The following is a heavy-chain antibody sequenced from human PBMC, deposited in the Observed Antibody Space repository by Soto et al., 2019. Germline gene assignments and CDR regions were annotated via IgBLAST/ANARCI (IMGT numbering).Heavy chain of an antibody. CDR1: GFTFSSYA. V-gene: IGHV3-30-3*01. CDR2: ISYDGSNK. D-gene: IGHD2-15*01. CDR3: ARAKYIVVVVAADYGMDV. Sequence: GGSLRLSCAASGFTFSSYAMHWVRQAPGKGLEWVAVISYDGSNKYYADSVKGRFTISRDNSKNTLYLQMNSLRAEDTAVYYCARAKYIVVVVAADYGMDVWGQGTTVTVSS. J-gene: IGHJ6*02.